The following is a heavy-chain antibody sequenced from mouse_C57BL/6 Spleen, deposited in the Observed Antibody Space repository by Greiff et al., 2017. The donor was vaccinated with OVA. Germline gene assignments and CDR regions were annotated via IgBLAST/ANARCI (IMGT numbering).Heavy chain of an antibody. CDR1: GYAFTNYL. J-gene: IGHJ2*01. D-gene: IGHD1-1*01. CDR2: INPGSGGT. CDR3: ARSSSFTTVLDY. Sequence: QVQLQQSGAELVRPGTSVKVSCKASGYAFTNYLIEWVKQRPGQGLEWIGVINPGSGGTNYNEKFKGKATLTADKSSSTAYMQLSSLTSEDSAVYFCARSSSFTTVLDYWGQGTTLTVSS. V-gene: IGHV1-54*01.